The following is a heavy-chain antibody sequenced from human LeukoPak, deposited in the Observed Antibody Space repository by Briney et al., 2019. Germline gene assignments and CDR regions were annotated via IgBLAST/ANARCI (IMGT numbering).Heavy chain of an antibody. CDR1: GGSISSYY. Sequence: SETLSLTCTVSGGSISSYYWSWIRQPPGKGLEWIGYIYYSGSTNYNPSLKSRVTISVDTSKNQFSLKLSSVTAADTAVYYCARVPTVTTWWFDPWGQGTLVTVSS. J-gene: IGHJ5*02. V-gene: IGHV4-59*12. CDR2: IYYSGST. CDR3: ARVPTVTTWWFDP. D-gene: IGHD4-17*01.